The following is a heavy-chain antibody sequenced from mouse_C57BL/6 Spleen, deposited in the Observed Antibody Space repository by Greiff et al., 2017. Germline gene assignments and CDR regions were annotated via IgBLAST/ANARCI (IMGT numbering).Heavy chain of an antibody. CDR2: ISSGSSTI. Sequence: EVQLVESGGGLVKPGGSLKLSCAASGFTFSDYGMHWVRQAPEKGLEWVAYISSGSSTIYYADAVKGRFTISRDNAKNTLFLHMTSLRSEDTAMYYCARRHYGTYAMDYWGQGTSVTVSS. D-gene: IGHD1-1*01. CDR1: GFTFSDYG. V-gene: IGHV5-17*01. CDR3: ARRHYGTYAMDY. J-gene: IGHJ4*01.